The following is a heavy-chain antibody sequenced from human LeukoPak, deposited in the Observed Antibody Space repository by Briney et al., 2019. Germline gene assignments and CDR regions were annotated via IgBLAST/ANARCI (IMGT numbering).Heavy chain of an antibody. J-gene: IGHJ5*02. CDR3: AKEKGVFSSSWYLNWFDP. D-gene: IGHD6-13*01. Sequence: PGGSLRLSCAASGFTFSSYGMHWVRQAPGKGLEWVAVISYDGSNKYYADSVKGRFTISRDNSRNTLYLQMNSLRAEDTAVYYCAKEKGVFSSSWYLNWFDPWGQGTLVTVSS. CDR1: GFTFSSYG. CDR2: ISYDGSNK. V-gene: IGHV3-30*18.